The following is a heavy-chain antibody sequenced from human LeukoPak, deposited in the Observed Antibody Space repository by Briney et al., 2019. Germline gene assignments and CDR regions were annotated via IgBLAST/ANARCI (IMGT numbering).Heavy chain of an antibody. CDR3: AKSNLAVAGTGAIEWADY. D-gene: IGHD6-19*01. Sequence: GGSLRLSCAASGFIFSKSAMHWVRQAPGKGLEWVAVISFDGNNKYSLDSVRGRFTISRDNSKNTVYLQMHSLKKEDTAVYYCAKSNLAVAGTGAIEWADYWGQGTLVTVSS. CDR2: ISFDGNNK. J-gene: IGHJ4*02. CDR1: GFIFSKSA. V-gene: IGHV3-30*18.